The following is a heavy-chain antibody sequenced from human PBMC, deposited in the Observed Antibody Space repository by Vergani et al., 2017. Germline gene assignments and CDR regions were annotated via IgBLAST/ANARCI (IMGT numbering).Heavy chain of an antibody. CDR1: GGSISSGSYY. J-gene: IGHJ4*02. V-gene: IGHV4-61*02. CDR2: IYTSGST. CDR3: AREGDYQQWLGPIDY. D-gene: IGHD6-19*01. Sequence: QVQLQESGPGLVKPSQTLSLTCTVSGGSISSGSYYWSWIRQPAGKGLEWIGRIYTSGSTNYNPSLKSRVTISVDTSKNQFSLKLSSVTAADTAVYYCAREGDYQQWLGPIDYWGQGTLVTVSS.